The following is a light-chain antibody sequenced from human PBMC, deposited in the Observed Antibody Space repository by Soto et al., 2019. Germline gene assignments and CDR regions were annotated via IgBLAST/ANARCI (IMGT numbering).Light chain of an antibody. CDR2: DAS. J-gene: IGKJ1*01. Sequence: TQSAATLSSSVGDRVPIHRRTRRSISDCVAWYQHTPGNAPKLLIFDASSLKSGVPSRFSGSGSGTDFTLTISGLQPDDGASYYCPRYSSHPWTSGQ. CDR3: PRYSSHPWT. CDR1: RSISDC. V-gene: IGKV1-5*01.